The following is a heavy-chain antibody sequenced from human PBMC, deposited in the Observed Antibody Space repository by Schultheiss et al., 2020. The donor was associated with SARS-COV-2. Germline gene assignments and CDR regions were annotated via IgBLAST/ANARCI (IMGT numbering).Heavy chain of an antibody. J-gene: IGHJ1*01. D-gene: IGHD1-14*01. CDR3: ARDGRSRRAEYFQH. Sequence: GGSLRLSCAASGFTFSSYSMNWVRQAPGKGLEWVSAISGSGGSTYYADSVKGRFTISRDNSKNTLYLQMNSLRAEDTAVYYCARDGRSRRAEYFQHWGQGTLVTVSS. V-gene: IGHV3-23*01. CDR2: ISGSGGST. CDR1: GFTFSSYS.